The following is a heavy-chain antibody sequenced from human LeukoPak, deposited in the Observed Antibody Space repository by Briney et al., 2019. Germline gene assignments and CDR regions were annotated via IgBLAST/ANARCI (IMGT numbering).Heavy chain of an antibody. Sequence: GGSLRLSCAASGFTFTSYCMSWVRQAPGKGLEWVGNIKQDGSDKYYVESVKGRFTISRDTAKSTLYLQMNSLRAEDTAVYYSASDKVEMAIMVAWNYFDYWGQGTLVTVS. CDR3: ASDKVEMAIMVAWNYFDY. D-gene: IGHD5-24*01. CDR1: GFTFTSYC. CDR2: IKQDGSDK. V-gene: IGHV3-7*01. J-gene: IGHJ4*02.